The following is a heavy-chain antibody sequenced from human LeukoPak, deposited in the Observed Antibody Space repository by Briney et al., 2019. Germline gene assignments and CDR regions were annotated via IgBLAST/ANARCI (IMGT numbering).Heavy chain of an antibody. V-gene: IGHV4-34*01. CDR3: ARGLSWEPKNDY. J-gene: IGHJ4*02. CDR1: GGSFSDYS. Sequence: SETLSLTCAVYGGSFSDYSWSWIRQPPGKGLEWIGEINHGGSTNYNPSLKSRVTISVDTSKNQFSLKLTSVTAADTAVYYCARGLSWEPKNDYWGPGTLVTVSS. D-gene: IGHD1-26*01. CDR2: INHGGST.